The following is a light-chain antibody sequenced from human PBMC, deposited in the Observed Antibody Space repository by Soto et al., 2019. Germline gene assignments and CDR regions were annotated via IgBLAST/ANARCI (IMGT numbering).Light chain of an antibody. V-gene: IGKV3-20*01. CDR1: QSVGTY. J-gene: IGKJ5*01. CDR3: QEYGTSPQIT. CDR2: GAS. Sequence: EIVLTQSPATLSLSPGERAILSCRASQSVGTYLAWYQQKPGQAPRLLIYGASTRATGIPDRFSGSGSGTDFTLTISRLEPEDFAVYYCQEYGTSPQITFGQGTRLEIK.